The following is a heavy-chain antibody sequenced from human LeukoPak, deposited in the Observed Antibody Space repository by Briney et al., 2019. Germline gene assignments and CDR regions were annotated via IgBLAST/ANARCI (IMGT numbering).Heavy chain of an antibody. CDR1: GGSISSSSYS. V-gene: IGHV4-39*01. CDR2: ICYSGTT. D-gene: IGHD3-3*01. J-gene: IGHJ4*02. Sequence: KPSETLSLTCTVSGGSISSSSYSWGWIRQPPGKGLEWIGSICYSGTTYYNPSLKSRVTISVDTSKIQFSLKLSSVAATDTAVYFCARLRFDFWSGYTHPYFDYWGQGTRVTVSS. CDR3: ARLRFDFWSGYTHPYFDY.